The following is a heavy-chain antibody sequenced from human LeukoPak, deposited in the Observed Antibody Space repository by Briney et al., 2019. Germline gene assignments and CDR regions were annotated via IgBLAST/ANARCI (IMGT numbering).Heavy chain of an antibody. J-gene: IGHJ3*02. CDR1: GGSISSYY. V-gene: IGHV4-59*01. CDR3: ARAPYGDAFDI. Sequence: SETLSLTCTVSGGSISSYYWSWIRQPPGKGLEWIGYIYYSGSTNYSPSLKSRVTISVDTSKNQFSLKLSSVTAADTAVYYCARAPYGDAFDIWGQGTMVTVSS. CDR2: IYYSGST. D-gene: IGHD4-17*01.